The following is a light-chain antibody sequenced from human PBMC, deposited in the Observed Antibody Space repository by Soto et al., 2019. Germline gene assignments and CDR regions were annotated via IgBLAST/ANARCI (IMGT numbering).Light chain of an antibody. Sequence: DIQMTQSPSTLSASVGGRVTITCRASQSISSWLAWYQQKPGKAPKLLIYDDSSLESGVSSRFSGSGSGTEFSLTSSRLQPDDFATYYCQQYNSYGWTFGQGTKVEIK. CDR2: DDS. J-gene: IGKJ1*01. CDR3: QQYNSYGWT. V-gene: IGKV1-5*01. CDR1: QSISSW.